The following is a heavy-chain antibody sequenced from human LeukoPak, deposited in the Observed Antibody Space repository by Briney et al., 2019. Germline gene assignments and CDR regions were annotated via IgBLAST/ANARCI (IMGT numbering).Heavy chain of an antibody. D-gene: IGHD4/OR15-4a*01. J-gene: IGHJ5*02. CDR2: IIPIFGTA. CDR3: ARAVGVLRNWFDP. V-gene: IGHV1-69*05. CDR1: GGTFSSYA. Sequence: SVKVSCKASGGTFSSYAISWVRQAPGQGLEWMGGIIPIFGTANYAQKFQGRVTITTDESTSTAYMALSSLRSEDTAVYYCARAVGVLRNWFDPWGQGTLVTVSS.